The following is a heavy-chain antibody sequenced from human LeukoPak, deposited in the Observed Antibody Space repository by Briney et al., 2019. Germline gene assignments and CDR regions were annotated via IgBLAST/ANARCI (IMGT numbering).Heavy chain of an antibody. V-gene: IGHV3-7*01. D-gene: IGHD3-10*01. CDR1: GFTFSSYW. Sequence: PGGSLRLSCAASGFTFSSYWMTWVRQAPGKGLEWVANIKQDGSEKYYVDSVKGRFTISRDNAKNSLYLQMNSLRAEDTAVYYCARDSATYYYGSGSLASWGQGTLVTVSS. J-gene: IGHJ4*02. CDR2: IKQDGSEK. CDR3: ARDSATYYYGSGSLAS.